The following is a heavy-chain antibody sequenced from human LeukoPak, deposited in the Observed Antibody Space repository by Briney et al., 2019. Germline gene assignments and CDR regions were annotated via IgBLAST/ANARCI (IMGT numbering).Heavy chain of an antibody. D-gene: IGHD4-11*01. CDR1: GFTFSSYW. J-gene: IGHJ6*03. V-gene: IGHV3-7*01. Sequence: GGSLRLSCAASGFTFSSYWMSWVRHAPGKGLEWVANIKQDGSEKYYVDSVKGRFTISRDNAKNSLYLQMNSLRAEDTAVYYCARDDYSNYYYYYMDVWGKGTTVTVSS. CDR3: ARDDYSNYYYYYMDV. CDR2: IKQDGSEK.